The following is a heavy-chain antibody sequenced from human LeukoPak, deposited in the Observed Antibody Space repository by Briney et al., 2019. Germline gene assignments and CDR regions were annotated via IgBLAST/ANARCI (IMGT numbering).Heavy chain of an antibody. CDR2: IYSGGST. D-gene: IGHD6-19*01. V-gene: IGHV3-53*01. J-gene: IGHJ4*02. Sequence: GGSLRLSCAASGFTFSSYAMSWVRQAPGKGLEWVSVIYSGGSTYYADSVKGRFTISRDNSKNTLYLQMNSLRAEDTAVYYCASSAVAGFDYWGQGTLVTVFS. CDR3: ASSAVAGFDY. CDR1: GFTFSSYA.